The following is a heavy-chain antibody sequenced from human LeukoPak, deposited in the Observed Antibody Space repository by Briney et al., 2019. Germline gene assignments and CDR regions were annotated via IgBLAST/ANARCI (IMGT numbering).Heavy chain of an antibody. Sequence: ASVKVSCXASGYTFTAYYMHWVRQARGQGLEWMARINPNSGGTNYAQKFQGRVTMTRDTSTSTAYMELSRLRSDDTAVYYCAREYTVTTIDYWGQGTLVTVSS. CDR1: GYTFTAYY. CDR3: AREYTVTTIDY. J-gene: IGHJ4*02. D-gene: IGHD4-17*01. CDR2: INPNSGGT. V-gene: IGHV1-2*06.